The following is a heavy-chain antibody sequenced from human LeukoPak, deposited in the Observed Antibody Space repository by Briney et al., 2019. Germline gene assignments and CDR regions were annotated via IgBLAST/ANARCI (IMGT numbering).Heavy chain of an antibody. D-gene: IGHD6-6*01. Sequence: GGSLRLSCVASGFTFNNYWMDWVRQAPGKGLEWVASIKPDGSQKDYVDSVKGRFTISRDNSKNTLYLQMNSLRAEDTAVYYCAKDSGAARSYFDYWGQGTLVTVSS. CDR2: IKPDGSQK. CDR3: AKDSGAARSYFDY. V-gene: IGHV3-7*03. CDR1: GFTFNNYW. J-gene: IGHJ4*02.